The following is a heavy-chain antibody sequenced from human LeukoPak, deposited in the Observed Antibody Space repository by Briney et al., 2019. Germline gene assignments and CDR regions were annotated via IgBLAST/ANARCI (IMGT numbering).Heavy chain of an antibody. CDR2: IRYDGSNE. D-gene: IGHD2-2*01. CDR1: GFTFSYFG. V-gene: IGHV3-30*02. CDR3: AKIEGKYQLANIPDS. J-gene: IGHJ4*02. Sequence: GGSLRLSCVASGFTFSYFGIHWVRQAPGKGLEWVAFIRYDGSNEYYAESVKGRFTISRDNSKNTLYLQMNSLRVEDTAAYYCAKIEGKYQLANIPDSWGQGTLVTVSS.